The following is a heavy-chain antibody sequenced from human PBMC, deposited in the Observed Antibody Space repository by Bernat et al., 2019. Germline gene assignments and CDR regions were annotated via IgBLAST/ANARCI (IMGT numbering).Heavy chain of an antibody. CDR1: GFTFSSYA. Sequence: QVQLVESGGGVVQPGRSLRLSCAASGFTFSSYAMHWVRQAPGKGLEWVAVISYDGSNKYYADSVKGRFTISRDNSKNTLYLQMNSLRAEDTAVYYCAKEKADYYGSGSSLDYWGQGTLVTVSS. CDR2: ISYDGSNK. J-gene: IGHJ4*02. D-gene: IGHD3-10*01. CDR3: AKEKADYYGSGSSLDY. V-gene: IGHV3-30*01.